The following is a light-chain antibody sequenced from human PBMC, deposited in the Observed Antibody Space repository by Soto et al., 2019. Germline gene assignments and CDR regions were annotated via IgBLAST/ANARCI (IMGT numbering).Light chain of an antibody. CDR2: DVI. CDR1: SDYVGHYNF. Sequence: QSALTQPRSVSGSPEQSVTISCTGTSDYVGHYNFVSWYQQHPGKPPKLMIYDVIKRPSGVPDRFSGSKSGNTASLTISGLQVEDEADYYCCSYAGSYTWVFGGGTKLTVL. CDR3: CSYAGSYTWV. J-gene: IGLJ3*02. V-gene: IGLV2-11*01.